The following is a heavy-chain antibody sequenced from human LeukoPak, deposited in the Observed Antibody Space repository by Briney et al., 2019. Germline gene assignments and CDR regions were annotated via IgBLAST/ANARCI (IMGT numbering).Heavy chain of an antibody. D-gene: IGHD3-10*01. J-gene: IGHJ5*02. CDR2: IYTSGST. Sequence: PGGSLRLSCAASGFTVSSNYMSWVRQAPGKGLEWIGRIYTSGSTNYNPSLKSRVTMSVDTSKNQFSLKLSSVTAADTAVYYCARAVRPWFGELSHWFDPWGQGTLVAVSS. CDR3: ARAVRPWFGELSHWFDP. CDR1: GFTVSSNY. V-gene: IGHV4-59*10.